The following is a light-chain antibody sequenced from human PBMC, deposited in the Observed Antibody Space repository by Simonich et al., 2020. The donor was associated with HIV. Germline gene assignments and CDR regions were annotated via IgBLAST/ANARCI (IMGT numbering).Light chain of an antibody. Sequence: DIVMTQSPDSLAVSLGERATINCKSSQSFLYSSNNKNYLAWYQQKPGQPPQLLIYWASTRESGVPDRFSGSGSGTDFTLTISSLQAEDVAVYYCQQYYSTPLTFGGGTKVEIK. V-gene: IGKV4-1*01. CDR2: WAS. J-gene: IGKJ4*01. CDR3: QQYYSTPLT. CDR1: QSFLYSSNNKNY.